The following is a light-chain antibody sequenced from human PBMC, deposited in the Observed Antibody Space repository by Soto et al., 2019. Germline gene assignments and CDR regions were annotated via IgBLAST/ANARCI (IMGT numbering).Light chain of an antibody. CDR2: EGT. CDR3: CSYAGISTFVF. V-gene: IGLV2-23*03. CDR1: SSDVGSHNF. J-gene: IGLJ2*01. Sequence: QSALTQPASVSGSLGQSITISCTGASSDVGSHNFVSWYQQHPGKAPKLIIYEGTKRPSGVSDRFSGSKSGNTASLTISGLQTEDEADYFCCSYAGISTFVFFGGGTKLTVL.